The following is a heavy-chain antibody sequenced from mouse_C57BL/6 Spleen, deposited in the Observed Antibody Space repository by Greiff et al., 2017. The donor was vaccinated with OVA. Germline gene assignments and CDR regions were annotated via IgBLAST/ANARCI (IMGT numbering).Heavy chain of an antibody. CDR2: INPNNGGT. D-gene: IGHD2-4*01. V-gene: IGHV1-26*01. J-gene: IGHJ3*01. Sequence: VQLQQSGPELVKPGASVTLSCKASGYTFTDYYMNWVKQSHGKSLEWIGDINPNNGGTSYNQKFKGKATLTVDKSSSTAYMELRSLTSADSAVYYCARNYDYPAWFAYWGQGTLVTVSA. CDR3: ARNYDYPAWFAY. CDR1: GYTFTDYY.